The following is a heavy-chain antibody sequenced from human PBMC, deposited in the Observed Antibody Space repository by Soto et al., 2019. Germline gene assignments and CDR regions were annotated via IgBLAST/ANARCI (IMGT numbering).Heavy chain of an antibody. J-gene: IGHJ3*02. CDR2: ISGSGGTT. D-gene: IGHD1-1*01. CDR3: AKDRPFSIGTPDAFDI. Sequence: HPGGSLRLSCAASGFTFSSYAMSWVRQAPGKGLEWVSAISGSGGTTYFADSVKGRFTISRDNSKNTLYLQMNSLRAEDTALYYCAKDRPFSIGTPDAFDIWGQGTMVTVSS. CDR1: GFTFSSYA. V-gene: IGHV3-23*01.